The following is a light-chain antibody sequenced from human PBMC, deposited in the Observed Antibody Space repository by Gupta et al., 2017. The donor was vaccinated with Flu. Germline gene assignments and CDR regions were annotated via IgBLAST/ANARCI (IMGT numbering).Light chain of an antibody. CDR1: QSVGSSY. V-gene: IGKV3-20*01. J-gene: IGKJ1*01. CDR2: GAT. CDR3: QQYGTSPRT. Sequence: EIVLTQPPAILSLSPGERGTLSCRASQSVGSSYLAWYQQKPGQAPRLLIYGATGRAAGIPDRFSGSGSGTDFTLTISRLEPEDFAMYYCQQYGTSPRTFGQGTKVEIK.